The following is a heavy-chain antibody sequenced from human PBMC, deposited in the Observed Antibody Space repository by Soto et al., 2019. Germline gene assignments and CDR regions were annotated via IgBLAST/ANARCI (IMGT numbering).Heavy chain of an antibody. CDR3: ARDMTTVTTSYYYGMDV. V-gene: IGHV3-48*02. J-gene: IGHJ6*02. D-gene: IGHD4-4*01. CDR2: ISSSSSTI. CDR1: GFTFSSYS. Sequence: VQLVESGGGLVQPGGSLRLSCAASGFTFSSYSMNWVRQAPGKGLEWVSYISSSSSTIYYADSVKGRFTISRDNAKNSLYLQMNSLRDEDTAVYYCARDMTTVTTSYYYGMDVWGQGTTVTVSS.